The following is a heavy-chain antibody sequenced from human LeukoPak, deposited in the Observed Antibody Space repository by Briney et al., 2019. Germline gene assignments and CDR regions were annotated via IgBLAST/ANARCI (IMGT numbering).Heavy chain of an antibody. CDR2: ISWNSDNT. CDR3: AKAVVGATPRGAFDI. J-gene: IGHJ3*02. V-gene: IGHV3-9*01. Sequence: PGRSLRLSCAASGFTFDDSAMHWVRQAPGKGLEWVSGISWNSDNTGYADSEKGRFIISRDNAENSLYLQMNSLRSEDTAFYFCAKAVVGATPRGAFDIWGQGTRVTVSS. CDR1: GFTFDDSA. D-gene: IGHD1-26*01.